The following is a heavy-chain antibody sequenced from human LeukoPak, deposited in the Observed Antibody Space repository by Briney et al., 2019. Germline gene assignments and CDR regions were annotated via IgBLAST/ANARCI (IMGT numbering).Heavy chain of an antibody. V-gene: IGHV4-4*07. D-gene: IGHD3-10*01. CDR3: ARRPMVRGVISAFDI. J-gene: IGHJ3*02. CDR1: GGSTSSYY. Sequence: SETLSLTCSVSGGSTSSYYWSWIRQPPGKGLEWIGRIYTSGIISGNTNYNPSLKSRVTMSVDTSKNQFSLKLSSVTAADTAVYYCARRPMVRGVISAFDIWGQGTMVTVSS. CDR2: IYTSGIISGNT.